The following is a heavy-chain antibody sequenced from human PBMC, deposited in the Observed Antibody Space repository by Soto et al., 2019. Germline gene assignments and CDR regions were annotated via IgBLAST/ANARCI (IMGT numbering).Heavy chain of an antibody. CDR3: AQTTCRTSCYTGGGHGMYV. J-gene: IGHJ6*02. CDR2: INPSGGST. D-gene: IGHD2-2*02. V-gene: IGHV1-46*01. CDR1: GYTFTSYY. Sequence: ASVKVSCKASGYTFTSYYMHWVRQAPGQGLEWMGIINPSGGSTSYAQKFQGRVTMTRDTSTSTVYMELSSLRSEDTAVYYCAQTTCRTSCYTGGGHGMYVWGQGTTVTVSS.